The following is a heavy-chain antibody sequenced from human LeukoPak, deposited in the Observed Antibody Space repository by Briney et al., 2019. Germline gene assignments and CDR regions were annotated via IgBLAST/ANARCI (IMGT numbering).Heavy chain of an antibody. CDR1: GYTFTAYY. J-gene: IGHJ4*02. CDR3: ARTKQTTVFFDY. CDR2: INPNSGGT. D-gene: IGHD4-17*01. Sequence: ASVKVSCKASGYTFTAYYIHWVRQAPGQGLEWMGWINPNSGGTNYAQKFQGRVTMTRDTSISTAYMELSRLRSDDTAVYYCARTKQTTVFFDYWGQGTLVTVSS. V-gene: IGHV1-2*02.